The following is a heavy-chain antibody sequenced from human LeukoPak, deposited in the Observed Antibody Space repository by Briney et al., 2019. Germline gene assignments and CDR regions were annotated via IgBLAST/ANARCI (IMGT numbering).Heavy chain of an antibody. CDR1: GGSFSGYY. CDR2: INHSGST. J-gene: IGHJ6*02. D-gene: IGHD6-13*01. CDR3: ARVSSSWYKAPHHIYYYYYYGMDV. V-gene: IGHV4-34*01. Sequence: SETLSLTCAVYGGSFSGYYWSWIRQPPGKGLEWIGEINHSGSTNYNPSLKSRVTISVDTSKNQFSLKLSSVTAADTAEYYCARVSSSWYKAPHHIYYYYYYGMDVWGQGATVTVSS.